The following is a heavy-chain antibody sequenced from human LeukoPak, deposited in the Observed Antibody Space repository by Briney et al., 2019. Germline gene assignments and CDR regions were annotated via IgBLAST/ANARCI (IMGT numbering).Heavy chain of an antibody. Sequence: PSETLSLTCAVSGGTISSYYLSWIRQPPGKGLEWVGYIYYSGSTNYNPSLKSRVTISLDTPKNQFSLTLSSVTAADTAVYYCPRLAYCGGGSCLDYWGQGTLVTVSS. D-gene: IGHD2-15*01. J-gene: IGHJ4*02. CDR2: IYYSGST. V-gene: IGHV4-59*01. CDR1: GGTISSYY. CDR3: PRLAYCGGGSCLDY.